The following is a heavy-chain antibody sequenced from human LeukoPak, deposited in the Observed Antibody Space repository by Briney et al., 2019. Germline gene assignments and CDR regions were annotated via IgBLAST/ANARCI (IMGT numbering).Heavy chain of an antibody. J-gene: IGHJ5*02. D-gene: IGHD6-19*01. V-gene: IGHV3-33*01. CDR3: ARDTAYSSGWYEGDH. CDR1: GFTFSSYG. CDR2: IWYDGSNK. Sequence: GGSLRLSCAASGFTFSSYGMHWVRQAPGKGLEWVAVIWYDGSNKYYADSVKGRFTISRDNSKNTLYLQMNSLRAEDTAVYYCARDTAYSSGWYEGDHWGQGTLVTVSS.